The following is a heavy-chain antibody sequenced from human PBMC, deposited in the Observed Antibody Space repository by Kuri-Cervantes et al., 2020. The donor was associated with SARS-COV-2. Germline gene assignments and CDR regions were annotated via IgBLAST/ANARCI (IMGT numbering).Heavy chain of an antibody. V-gene: IGHV1-2*04. CDR2: INPNSGGT. CDR1: GYTFTGYY. D-gene: IGHD1-26*01. CDR3: ARWAVLRAFDI. Sequence: ASVKVSCKASGYTFTGYYMHWVRQAPGQGLEWMGWINPNSGGTNYAQKFQGWVTMTRDTSISTAYMELTRLRSDDTTVYYCARWAVLRAFDIWGQGTIVTVSS. J-gene: IGHJ3*02.